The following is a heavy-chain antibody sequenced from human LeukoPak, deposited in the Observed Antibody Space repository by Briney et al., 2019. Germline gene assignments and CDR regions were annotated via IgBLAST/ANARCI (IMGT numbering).Heavy chain of an antibody. V-gene: IGHV4-39*01. D-gene: IGHD3-22*01. CDR2: IDSRRNI. Sequence: SETLSLNCTVSYESISSSSHFWGWIRRPPGRGLEWIGSIDSRRNIHSNPSLDSRDTISVDTSKNQFSLKLSSVTAADTAVYYCARTKYYFDSSDYFFFDPWGQGILVTVSS. CDR3: ARTKYYFDSSDYFFFDP. J-gene: IGHJ5*02. CDR1: YESISSSSHF.